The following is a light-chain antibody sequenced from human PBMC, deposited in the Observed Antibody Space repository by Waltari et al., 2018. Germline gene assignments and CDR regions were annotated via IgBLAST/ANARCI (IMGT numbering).Light chain of an antibody. Sequence: QSVLTQPPSMSGAPGQTVTIPCTGGNSHFGAGYDVHWYQQFPGTAPKLLIFGNTNRPSGVPGRFSGSKSGTSASLAIAGLQSEDEAVYYCQSFDSSLSASVFGGGTKLTVL. V-gene: IGLV1-40*01. CDR1: NSHFGAGYD. CDR2: GNT. J-gene: IGLJ3*02. CDR3: QSFDSSLSASV.